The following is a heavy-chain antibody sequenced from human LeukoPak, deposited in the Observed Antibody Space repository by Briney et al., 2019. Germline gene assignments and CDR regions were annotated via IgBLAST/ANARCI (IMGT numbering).Heavy chain of an antibody. D-gene: IGHD6-13*01. J-gene: IGHJ4*02. V-gene: IGHV4-30-4*01. Sequence: SETLSLTCTVPGGSISSGDYYWSWIRQPPGKGPEWIGYIYYSGSTYYNPSLKSRVTISVDTSKNQFSLKLRSVTAADTAVYYCARHIAVLGTTDYWGQGTLVTVSS. CDR1: GGSISSGDYY. CDR3: ARHIAVLGTTDY. CDR2: IYYSGST.